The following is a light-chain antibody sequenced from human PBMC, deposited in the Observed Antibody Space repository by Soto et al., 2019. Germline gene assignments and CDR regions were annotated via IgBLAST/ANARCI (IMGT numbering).Light chain of an antibody. J-gene: IGKJ1*01. CDR1: QSVSSN. CDR2: GAS. V-gene: IGKV3-15*01. CDR3: QQYNNGWT. Sequence: EIVMTQSPATLSVSPGERATLSCRASQSVSSNLAWYQQKPDQPPRLLLYGASTRTTVIPAMCSGSGATTLFTLTSSSLHSEDFAVYYFQQYNNGWTFGQGTKVEIK.